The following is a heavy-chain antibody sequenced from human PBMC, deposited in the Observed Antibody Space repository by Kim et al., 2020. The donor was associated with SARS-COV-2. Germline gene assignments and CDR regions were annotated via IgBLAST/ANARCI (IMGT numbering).Heavy chain of an antibody. CDR2: IAIAGDT. CDR1: GFTFSSYD. V-gene: IGHV3-13*04. Sequence: GGSLRLSCAASGFTFSSYDMYWVRQATGKGLEWVSAIAIAGDTYYPGSVKGRFTISRENAKNSLYLHMNSLRAGDTAVYYCARGLHSQGAAFDILGQGT. CDR3: ARGLHSQGAAFDI. D-gene: IGHD2-15*01. J-gene: IGHJ3*02.